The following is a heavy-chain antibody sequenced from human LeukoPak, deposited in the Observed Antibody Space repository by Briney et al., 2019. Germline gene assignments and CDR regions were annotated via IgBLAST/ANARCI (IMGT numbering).Heavy chain of an antibody. Sequence: GGSLRLSCAASGFTFSSYAMSWVRQAPGKGLEWVSSISSSSSYIYYADSVKGRFTISRDNAKNSLYLQMNSLRAEDTAVYYCARGRSIAAAFDYWGQGTLVTVSS. D-gene: IGHD6-6*01. V-gene: IGHV3-21*01. CDR3: ARGRSIAAAFDY. CDR2: ISSSSSYI. J-gene: IGHJ4*02. CDR1: GFTFSSYA.